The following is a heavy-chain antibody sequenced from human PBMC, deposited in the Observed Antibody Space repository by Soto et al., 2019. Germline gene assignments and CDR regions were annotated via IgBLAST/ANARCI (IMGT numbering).Heavy chain of an antibody. CDR3: TKGGSARIVVVVAASHFDH. V-gene: IGHV3-23*01. CDR1: GFTFSNYV. D-gene: IGHD2-15*01. J-gene: IGHJ4*02. Sequence: EGKLLESGGGLVQPGGSLRLSCAGSGFTFSNYVMTWVRQAPGKGLEWVSSISGSGGNTNYADSAKGRFTISSDNSMNTLYLQMNSLRAEDTAVYYCTKGGSARIVVVVAASHFDHWGQGTLVTVAS. CDR2: ISGSGGNT.